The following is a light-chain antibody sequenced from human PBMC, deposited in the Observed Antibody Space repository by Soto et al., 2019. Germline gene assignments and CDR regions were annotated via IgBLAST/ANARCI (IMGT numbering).Light chain of an antibody. Sequence: DIQMTQSPSSLSASVGDRVTISCRASHSISYNLNWYHHKPGEAPKLLIYAASTLPGGVPSRFSGRGSGTDFTLTVSSLQPEDFGTYYCQQSSSIPYTFGQGTKLDIK. CDR3: QQSSSIPYT. CDR2: AAS. J-gene: IGKJ2*01. V-gene: IGKV1-39*01. CDR1: HSISYN.